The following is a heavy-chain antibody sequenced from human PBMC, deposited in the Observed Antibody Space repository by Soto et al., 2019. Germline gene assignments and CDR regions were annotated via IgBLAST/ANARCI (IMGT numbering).Heavy chain of an antibody. Sequence: QVQLVQSGAEVKKPGASVKVSCTASGYTFIDYYMHWVRQATGQGLERLGWINPSSGGTHYAQKFQGRVAMTRDTSISIAEIELSRLKSDETARYYCAWDRGSDYPASYCYALFGLGVWGQGTRVTVSS. CDR1: GYTFIDYY. J-gene: IGHJ6*02. D-gene: IGHD2-15*01. V-gene: IGHV1-2*02. CDR2: INPSSGGT. CDR3: AWDRGSDYPASYCYALFGLGV.